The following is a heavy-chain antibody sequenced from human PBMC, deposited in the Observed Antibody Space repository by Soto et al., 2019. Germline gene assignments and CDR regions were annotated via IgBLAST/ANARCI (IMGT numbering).Heavy chain of an antibody. V-gene: IGHV4-39*02. CDR1: GGSISSSSYY. D-gene: IGHD2-15*01. J-gene: IGHJ4*02. CDR3: AREGGGSCSAASCRIDS. CDR2: IYYSGNT. Sequence: SETLSLTCTVSGGSISSSSYYWGWIRQPPGKGLEWIGSIYYSGNTYYNPSLKSRVTISVDTSKNQFSLKLSSVTAADTAVYYCAREGGGSCSAASCRIDSWGQGTLVT.